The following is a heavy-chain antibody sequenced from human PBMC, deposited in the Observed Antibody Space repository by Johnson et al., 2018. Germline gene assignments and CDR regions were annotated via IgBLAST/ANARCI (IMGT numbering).Heavy chain of an antibody. CDR2: INTNTRHP. CDR1: GYTFTNYA. CDR3: TVQQQPPGTPRYDYYYYMDV. V-gene: IGHV7-4-1*01. J-gene: IGHJ6*03. Sequence: QVQLVQSGAEVKKPGSSVKVSCQASGYTFTNYAMNWVRQAPGQGLEWMGWINTNTRHPTYAPGFTGRFVFSLDTSFSTAYLQICILKAEDTAVYYCTVQQQPPGTPRYDYYYYMDVWGKGTTVTVSS. D-gene: IGHD6-13*01.